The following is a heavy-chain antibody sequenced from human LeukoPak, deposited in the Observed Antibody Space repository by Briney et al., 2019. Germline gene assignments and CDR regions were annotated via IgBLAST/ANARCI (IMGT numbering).Heavy chain of an antibody. Sequence: PGGSLRLSCAASGFTFSSYAMSWVRQAPGKGLEWVSAISGSGGSTYYADSVKGRFTISRDNSKNTLYLQMNSLRAEDMAVYYCATKSTRVVPAAIDYYYYMDVWGKGTTVTVFS. V-gene: IGHV3-23*01. J-gene: IGHJ6*03. CDR3: ATKSTRVVPAAIDYYYYMDV. CDR2: ISGSGGST. CDR1: GFTFSSYA. D-gene: IGHD2-2*01.